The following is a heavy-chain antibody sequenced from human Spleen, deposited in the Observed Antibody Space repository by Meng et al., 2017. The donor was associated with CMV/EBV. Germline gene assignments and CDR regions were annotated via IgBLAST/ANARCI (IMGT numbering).Heavy chain of an antibody. CDR2: INHSGST. CDR1: GFTFSDYW. J-gene: IGHJ4*02. CDR3: AREPSPRPAAGN. Sequence: ESLKISCAASGFTFSDYWMTWVRQPPGKGLEWIGEINHSGSTNYNPSLKSRVTISVDTSKNQFSLKLSSVTAADTAVYYCAREPSPRPAAGNWGQGTLVTVSS. D-gene: IGHD6-13*01. V-gene: IGHV4-34*01.